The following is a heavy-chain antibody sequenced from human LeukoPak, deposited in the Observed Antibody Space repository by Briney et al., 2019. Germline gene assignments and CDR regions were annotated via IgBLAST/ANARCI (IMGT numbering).Heavy chain of an antibody. V-gene: IGHV3-23*01. CDR2: ISGSGGST. D-gene: IGHD3-16*02. J-gene: IGHJ3*02. CDR3: ARDHYDYVWGSYRRHYNAFDI. Sequence: TGGSLRLSCAASGFTFSSYAMSWVRQAPGKGLEWVSAISGSGGSTYYADSVKGRFTISRDNSKNTLYLQMNSLRSEDTAVYYCARDHYDYVWGSYRRHYNAFDIWGQGTMVTVSS. CDR1: GFTFSSYA.